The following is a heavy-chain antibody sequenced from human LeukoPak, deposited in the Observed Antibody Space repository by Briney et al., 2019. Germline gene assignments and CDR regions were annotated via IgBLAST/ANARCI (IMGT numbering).Heavy chain of an antibody. Sequence: PSETLSLTCTVSGGSISSSSYYWGWIRQPPGKGLEWIGSIYYSGSTYYNPSLKSRVTISVDTSKNQFSLKLSSVTAADTAVYYCARLTTVVAATPFDYWGQGTQVTVSS. CDR3: ARLTTVVAATPFDY. J-gene: IGHJ4*02. CDR2: IYYSGST. CDR1: GGSISSSSYY. V-gene: IGHV4-39*01. D-gene: IGHD2-15*01.